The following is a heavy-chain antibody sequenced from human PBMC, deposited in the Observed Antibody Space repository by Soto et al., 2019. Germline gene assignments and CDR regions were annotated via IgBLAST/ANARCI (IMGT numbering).Heavy chain of an antibody. D-gene: IGHD3-10*01. Sequence: PSETLSLTRAVYGGSFSGYYWSWIRQPPGKGLEWIGEINHSGSTNYNPSLKSRVTISVDTSKNQFSLKLSSVTAADTAVYYCARVKFKPGSRSGYYYYYMDVWGKGTTVTVSS. J-gene: IGHJ6*03. CDR3: ARVKFKPGSRSGYYYYYMDV. CDR2: INHSGST. V-gene: IGHV4-34*01. CDR1: GGSFSGYY.